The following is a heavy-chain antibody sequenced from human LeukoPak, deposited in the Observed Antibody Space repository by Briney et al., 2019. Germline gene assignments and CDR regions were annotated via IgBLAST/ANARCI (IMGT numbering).Heavy chain of an antibody. V-gene: IGHV1-69*06. CDR3: ARDGDYDILTGYYKGFDY. Sequence: SVKVPCKASGGTFSSYAISWVRQAPGQGLERMGGIIPIFGTANYAQKFQGRVTITADKSTSTAYMELSSLRSEDTAVYYCARDGDYDILTGYYKGFDYWGQGTLVTVSS. D-gene: IGHD3-9*01. CDR2: IIPIFGTA. J-gene: IGHJ4*02. CDR1: GGTFSSYA.